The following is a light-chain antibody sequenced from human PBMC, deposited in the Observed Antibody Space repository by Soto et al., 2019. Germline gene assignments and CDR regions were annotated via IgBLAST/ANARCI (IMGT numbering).Light chain of an antibody. V-gene: IGKV3-15*01. CDR2: GAS. J-gene: IGKJ1*01. CDR1: QSVSDY. CDR3: QQYKDWPHT. Sequence: TLMTQSPATLSVSPGEKATLSCRVSQSVSDYLAWYQQRPGQAPRLLIFGASTRATGFPARFSGSGSGTEFTLTISSLQSEDFAVYYCQQYKDWPHTFGQGSKVDI.